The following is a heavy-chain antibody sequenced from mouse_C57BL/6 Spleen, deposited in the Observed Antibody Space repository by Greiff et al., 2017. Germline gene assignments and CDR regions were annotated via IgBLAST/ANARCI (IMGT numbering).Heavy chain of an antibody. D-gene: IGHD2-4*01. Sequence: QVQLKQSGPGLVQPSQSLSITCTVSGFSLTSYGVHWVRQSPGKGLEWLGVIWSGGSTDYNAAFISRLSISKDNSKSQVFFKMNSLQADDTAIYYCASWRYDYDDGGFDYWGQGTTLTVSS. CDR2: IWSGGST. CDR1: GFSLTSYG. J-gene: IGHJ2*01. V-gene: IGHV2-2*01. CDR3: ASWRYDYDDGGFDY.